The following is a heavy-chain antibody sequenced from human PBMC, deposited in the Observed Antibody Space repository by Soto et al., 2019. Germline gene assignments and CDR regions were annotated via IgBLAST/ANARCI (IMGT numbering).Heavy chain of an antibody. D-gene: IGHD6-25*01. V-gene: IGHV1-8*01. CDR1: GYTFTTYD. J-gene: IGHJ4*02. CDR3: ARRKERSGPNYFDY. CDR2: MNPYTGKA. Sequence: QVQLVQSGAEVKRPGASLKVSCQASGYTFTTYDINWVRQAPGQGLEWMGWMNPYTGKAGYAQKFQGRVTMTRDNSISTAYMELSSLRSEATAVYYCARRKERSGPNYFDYWGLGTLVSVSS.